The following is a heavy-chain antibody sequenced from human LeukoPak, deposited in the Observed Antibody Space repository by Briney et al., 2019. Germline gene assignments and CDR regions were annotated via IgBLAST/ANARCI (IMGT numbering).Heavy chain of an antibody. D-gene: IGHD6-25*01. V-gene: IGHV3-74*01. CDR2: INSDGSST. CDR3: ARAATERYYYGMDV. Sequence: PGGSLRLSRAASGFTFSSYWTHWVRQAPGKGLVWVSRINSDGSSTSYADSVKGRFTISRDNAKNTLYLQMNSLRAEDTAVYYCARAATERYYYGMDVWGQGTTVTVSS. CDR1: GFTFSSYW. J-gene: IGHJ6*02.